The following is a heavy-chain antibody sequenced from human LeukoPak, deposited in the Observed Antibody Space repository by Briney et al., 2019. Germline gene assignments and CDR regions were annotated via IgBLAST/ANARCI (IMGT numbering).Heavy chain of an antibody. J-gene: IGHJ6*02. Sequence: PGGSLRLSCAASGFTFSGYWMHWVRHAPGKGLVWVSRISPDGTTTNYADSAEGRFTISRDNAKNTLYLQMNGLRDEDAAVYYCTRVLAGRSGLMDVWGRGTAITVSS. CDR2: ISPDGTTT. V-gene: IGHV3-74*01. D-gene: IGHD2-8*02. CDR3: TRVLAGRSGLMDV. CDR1: GFTFSGYW.